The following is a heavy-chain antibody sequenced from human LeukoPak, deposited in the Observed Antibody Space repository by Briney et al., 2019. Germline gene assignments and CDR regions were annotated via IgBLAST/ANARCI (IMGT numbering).Heavy chain of an antibody. J-gene: IGHJ6*02. CDR1: GFTFSSYW. Sequence: GGSLRLSCAASGFTFSSYWMHWVRQAPGKGLVWVSRINSDGSSTSYADSVKGRFTISRDNAKNTLYLQMNSLRAEDTAVYYCARDTPSTPYYDFWSGLCYYGMDVWGQGTTVTVSS. D-gene: IGHD3-3*01. CDR2: INSDGSST. CDR3: ARDTPSTPYYDFWSGLCYYGMDV. V-gene: IGHV3-74*01.